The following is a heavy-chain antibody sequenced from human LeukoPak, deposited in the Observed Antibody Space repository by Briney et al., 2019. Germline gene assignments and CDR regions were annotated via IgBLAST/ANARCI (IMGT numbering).Heavy chain of an antibody. J-gene: IGHJ4*02. CDR2: ISGSGGST. Sequence: GGSLRLSCAASGFTLSSYAMSWVRQAPGKGLEWVSAISGSGGSTYYADSVKGRFTISRDNSKNTLYLQMNSLRAEDTAVYYCAKAGIPTLRFLEWLFHYWGQGTLVTVSS. V-gene: IGHV3-23*01. D-gene: IGHD3-3*01. CDR1: GFTLSSYA. CDR3: AKAGIPTLRFLEWLFHY.